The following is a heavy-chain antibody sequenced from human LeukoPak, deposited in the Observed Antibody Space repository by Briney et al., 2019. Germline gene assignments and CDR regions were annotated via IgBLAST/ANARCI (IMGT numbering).Heavy chain of an antibody. CDR3: ARFSSYSNAFDI. J-gene: IGHJ3*02. CDR1: GYTFTGYY. V-gene: IGHV1-2*02. D-gene: IGHD2-15*01. CDR2: INPNSGGT. Sequence: ASVKVSCKASGYTFTGYYMHWVRQAPGLGLEWMGWINPNSGGTNYAQKFQGRVTMTRDTSISTAYMELSRLRSDDTAVYYCARFSSYSNAFDIWGQGTMVTVSS.